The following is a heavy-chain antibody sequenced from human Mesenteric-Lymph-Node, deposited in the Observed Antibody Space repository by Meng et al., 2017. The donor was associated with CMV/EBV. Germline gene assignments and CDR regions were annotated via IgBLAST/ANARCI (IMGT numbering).Heavy chain of an antibody. J-gene: IGHJ6*02. CDR3: ARDPARRYYYGMDV. V-gene: IGHV3-21*04. CDR1: GFTFSSYS. Sequence: GGSLRLSCAASGFTFSSYSMNWVRQAPGKGLEWVSSISSSSSYIYYADSVKGRFTISRDNAKNSLYLQMNSLRAEDTAVYYCARDPARRYYYGMDVWGQGTTVTVSS. CDR2: ISSSSSYI.